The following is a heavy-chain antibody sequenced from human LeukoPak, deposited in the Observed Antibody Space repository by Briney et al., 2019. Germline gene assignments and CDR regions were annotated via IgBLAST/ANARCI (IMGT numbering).Heavy chain of an antibody. J-gene: IGHJ4*02. CDR1: GFTFSDYD. D-gene: IGHD3-10*01. Sequence: GGSLRLSCAASGFTFSDYDIHWVRQAPGKGLEWVAVIWSDGSNKYYADPVKGRFTISRDNSKKTLYLQMNSLRVEDAAVYYCVRASGSFDYWGQGTLVTVSS. CDR3: VRASGSFDY. V-gene: IGHV3-33*01. CDR2: IWSDGSNK.